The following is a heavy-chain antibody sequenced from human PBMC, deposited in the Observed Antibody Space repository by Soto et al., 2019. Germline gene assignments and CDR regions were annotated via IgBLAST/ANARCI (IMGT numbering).Heavy chain of an antibody. CDR1: GFTFSSYT. V-gene: IGHV3-30-3*01. CDR2: ISYDGSNK. D-gene: IGHD2-2*01. CDR3: ARDPLPNAYCLSTCCYRLPCFDP. Sequence: QLVESGGGVVQPGRSLRLSCAASGFTFSSYTMHWVRQAPGKGLEWVAVISYDGSNKYYADSVKGRFTISRDNSKHTLYLQMHSLRPDDTAAYYCARDPLPNAYCLSTCCYRLPCFDPWGQGTLVTVSS. J-gene: IGHJ5*02.